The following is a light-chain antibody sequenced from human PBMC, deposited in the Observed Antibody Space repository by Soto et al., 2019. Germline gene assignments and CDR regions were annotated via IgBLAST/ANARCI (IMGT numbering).Light chain of an antibody. Sequence: QSVLTQPHSVSGSPGQSVTISCTGTSSDVSAYDYVSWYQHRPGKPPKLMIYDLNKRPSGVPDRFSGSKSGNTASLTISGLQAEDEAAYYCCSYAGTYPFVVFGGGTKVTVL. V-gene: IGLV2-11*01. CDR2: DLN. CDR1: SSDVSAYDY. CDR3: CSYAGTYPFVV. J-gene: IGLJ2*01.